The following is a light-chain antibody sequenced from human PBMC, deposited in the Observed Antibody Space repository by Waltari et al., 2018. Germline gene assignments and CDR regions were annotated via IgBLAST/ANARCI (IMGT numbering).Light chain of an antibody. V-gene: IGLV2-23*01. CDR1: SSDVGSYNL. Sequence: QSALTQPASVSGSPGQSITISCTGTSSDVGSYNLVSWYQHHPGKAPKLMIYEGIKRPSGVSQRFCGSYPGNTASMTISGLPPEDEVKSWWFSYAGSSMLVCGGGTKLTVL. CDR3: FSYAGSSMLV. J-gene: IGLJ3*02. CDR2: EGI.